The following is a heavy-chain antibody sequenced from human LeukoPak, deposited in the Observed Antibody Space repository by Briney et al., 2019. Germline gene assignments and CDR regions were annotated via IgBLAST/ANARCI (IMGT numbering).Heavy chain of an antibody. V-gene: IGHV3-64*01. Sequence: GGSLRLSCAVSGFTFSSYAMHWVRQAPGKGLEYVSAISSNGGSTYYANSVKGRFTISRDNSKNTLYLQMGSLRAEDMAVYYCARAYYGSGSYREDYYYYYMDVWGKGTTVTISS. CDR2: ISSNGGST. CDR3: ARAYYGSGSYREDYYYYYMDV. J-gene: IGHJ6*03. D-gene: IGHD3-10*01. CDR1: GFTFSSYA.